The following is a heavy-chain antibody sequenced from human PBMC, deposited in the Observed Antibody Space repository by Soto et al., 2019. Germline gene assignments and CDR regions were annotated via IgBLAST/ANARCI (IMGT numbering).Heavy chain of an antibody. V-gene: IGHV4-39*01. CDR1: GGSISSSIYY. CDR3: AKGDSMTHFDY. CDR2: IYYSGST. J-gene: IGHJ4*02. Sequence: ETLSVTCTCSGGSISSSIYYLGLIRQPPGKGLEWIGSIYYSGSTYYNPSLKSRVTISVDTSKNQFSLKLSSVTAADTAVYYCAKGDSMTHFDYWGQGTLVTVSS. D-gene: IGHD3-22*01.